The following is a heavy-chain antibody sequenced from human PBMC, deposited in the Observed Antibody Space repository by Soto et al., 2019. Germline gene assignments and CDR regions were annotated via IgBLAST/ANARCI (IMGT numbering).Heavy chain of an antibody. CDR1: GYTFTGYY. D-gene: IGHD3-22*01. CDR2: INPNSGGT. Sequence: ASVKVSCKASGYTFTGYYMHWVRQAPGQGLEWMGWINPNSGGTNYAQKFQGRVTMTRDTSISTAYMELSRLRSDDTAVYYCARGGGTYYYDSSGYEGAFDIWGRGTMVTVSS. CDR3: ARGGGTYYYDSSGYEGAFDI. V-gene: IGHV1-2*02. J-gene: IGHJ3*02.